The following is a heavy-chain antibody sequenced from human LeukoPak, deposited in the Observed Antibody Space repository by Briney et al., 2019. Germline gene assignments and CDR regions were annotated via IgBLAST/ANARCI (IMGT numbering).Heavy chain of an antibody. CDR1: GGSISSGDYY. D-gene: IGHD4-11*01. CDR2: IYYSGST. Sequence: PSQTLSLTCTVSGGSISSGDYYWSWIRQPPGKGLEWIGYIYYSGSTYYNPSLKSRVTISVDTSKNQFSLKLSSVTAADTAVYYCAREGVTTPQWFDPWGQGTLVTVSS. J-gene: IGHJ5*02. CDR3: AREGVTTPQWFDP. V-gene: IGHV4-30-4*08.